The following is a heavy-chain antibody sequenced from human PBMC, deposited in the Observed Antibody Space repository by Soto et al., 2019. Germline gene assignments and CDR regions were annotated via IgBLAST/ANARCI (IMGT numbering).Heavy chain of an antibody. D-gene: IGHD6-19*01. J-gene: IGHJ5*01. CDR3: ARGLSSGWFDY. Sequence: QVQLVQSGAEVKKPGSSVKVSCKASGGTFSSLAISWVRQAPGQGLEWMGGLVPVFGTANYAQKFQGRVTITADTSTSTSYMELGSLRAEDTAVYYCARGLSSGWFDYWGQGTLVTVSA. CDR2: LVPVFGTA. CDR1: GGTFSSLA. V-gene: IGHV1-69*06.